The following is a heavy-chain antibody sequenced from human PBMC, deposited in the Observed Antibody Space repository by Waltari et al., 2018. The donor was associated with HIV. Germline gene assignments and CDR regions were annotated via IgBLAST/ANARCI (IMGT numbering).Heavy chain of an antibody. CDR1: GYTFTSYA. J-gene: IGHJ6*02. V-gene: IGHV1-3*01. CDR3: ARVYGSGTTLDYYYYGMDV. Sequence: QVQLVQSGAEVKKPGASVKVSCKASGYTFTSYAMHWVRQAPGQRLEWMGWINAGNGNTKYSQKFQGRVTITRDTSASTAYMELSSLRSEDTAVYYCARVYGSGTTLDYYYYGMDVWGQGTTVTVSS. CDR2: INAGNGNT. D-gene: IGHD3-10*01.